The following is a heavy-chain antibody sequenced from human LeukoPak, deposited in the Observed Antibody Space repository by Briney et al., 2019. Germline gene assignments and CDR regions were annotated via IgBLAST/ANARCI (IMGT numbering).Heavy chain of an antibody. CDR3: ASLRLFLHNHDAFDI. J-gene: IGHJ3*02. CDR2: ISSSSSYI. CDR1: GFTFSSYS. Sequence: PGGSLRLSCAASGFTFSSYSMNWVRQAPGKGLEWASSISSSSSYIYYADSVKGRFTISRDNAKNSLYLQMNSLRAEDTAVYYCASLRLFLHNHDAFDIWGQGTMVTVSS. V-gene: IGHV3-21*01. D-gene: IGHD2/OR15-2a*01.